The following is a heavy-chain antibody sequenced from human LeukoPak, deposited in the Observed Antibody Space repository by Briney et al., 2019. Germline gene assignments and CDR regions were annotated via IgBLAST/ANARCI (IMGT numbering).Heavy chain of an antibody. D-gene: IGHD3-3*01. CDR1: GFTFSNYW. CDR2: IKPDGSET. J-gene: IGHJ6*02. V-gene: IGHV3-7*03. Sequence: GGCLRLSCAASGFTFSNYWMSWVRQAPEKGLEWVANIKPDGSETYSVDSVKGRFTISRDNAKNSLYLQMNSLRAEDTAVYYCARTLRFFRFLDVWGQGTTVTVSS. CDR3: ARTLRFFRFLDV.